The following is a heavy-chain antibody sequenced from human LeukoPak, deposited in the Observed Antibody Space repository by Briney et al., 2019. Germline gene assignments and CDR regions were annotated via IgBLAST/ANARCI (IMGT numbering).Heavy chain of an antibody. Sequence: ASVKVPCKASGYTFTSYAMNWVRQAPGQGLEWMGWINTNTGNPTYAQGFTGRFVFSLDTSVSTAYLQISSLKAEDTAVYYCARDPNNIVATISSFDYWGQGTLVTVSS. CDR2: INTNTGNP. CDR3: ARDPNNIVATISSFDY. J-gene: IGHJ4*02. CDR1: GYTFTSYA. V-gene: IGHV7-4-1*02. D-gene: IGHD5-12*01.